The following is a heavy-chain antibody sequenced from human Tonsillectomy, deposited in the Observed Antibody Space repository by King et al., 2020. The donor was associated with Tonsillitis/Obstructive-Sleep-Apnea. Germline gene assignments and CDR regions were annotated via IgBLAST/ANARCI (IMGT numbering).Heavy chain of an antibody. CDR2: TSISGSTI. V-gene: IGHV3-48*03. Sequence: QLVQSGGGLVQPGGSLRLSCAASGFTFSSYGFNWVRQAPGKGLEWLSYTSISGSTIYSADSVKGRFTISRDNAKNSLYLQMNSLRAEDTAVYYCARGYPYDYDSSGYHHDFDIWGQGTMVTVSS. CDR1: GFTFSSYG. J-gene: IGHJ3*02. D-gene: IGHD3-22*01. CDR3: ARGYPYDYDSSGYHHDFDI.